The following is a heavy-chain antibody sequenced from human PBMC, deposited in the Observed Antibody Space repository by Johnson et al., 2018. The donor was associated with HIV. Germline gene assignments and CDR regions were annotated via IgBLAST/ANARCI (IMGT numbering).Heavy chain of an antibody. CDR1: GFTFSSYA. CDR2: ISGSGGSI. CDR3: ARECGCSGSYLHDGAFDI. J-gene: IGHJ3*02. V-gene: IGHV3-23*04. Sequence: VQLVESGGGLVQPGGSLRLSCAASGFTFSSYAMSWVRQAPGKGLEWVSAISGSGGSIYYADFVKGRFTISRDNAKNTLYLQMNSLRAEDTAVYYCARECGCSGSYLHDGAFDIWGQGTMVTVSS. D-gene: IGHD1-26*01.